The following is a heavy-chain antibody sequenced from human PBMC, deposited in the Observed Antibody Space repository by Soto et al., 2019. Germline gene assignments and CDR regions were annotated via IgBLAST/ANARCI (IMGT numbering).Heavy chain of an antibody. V-gene: IGHV1-69*01. CDR3: GTGSSWTKVES. CDR2: IIPIFGPA. Sequence: QVQLVQSGAEVKKPGSSVKVSCKASGGTLSRSAIGWVRQAPGQGLEWMGGIIPIFGPAIYAQKFRGRVSIIADESTRTAYMEMSSLRSEDTAVYYCGTGSSWTKVESWGQGTLVTVSS. D-gene: IGHD6-13*01. J-gene: IGHJ4*02. CDR1: GGTLSRSA.